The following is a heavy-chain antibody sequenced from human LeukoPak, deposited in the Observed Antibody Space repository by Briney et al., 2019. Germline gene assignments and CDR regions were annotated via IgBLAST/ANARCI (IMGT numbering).Heavy chain of an antibody. CDR1: GYSISSGYY. Sequence: SETLSLTCTVSGYSISSGYYWGWIRQPPGKGLEWIGSIHHSGSTYYNPTLKSRVTVSVDTFKTQISLTLSSVTAAETAVYYCARDRFGMPATGTDFDYWGQGILVTVSS. CDR3: ARDRFGMPATGTDFDY. V-gene: IGHV4-38-2*02. J-gene: IGHJ4*02. CDR2: IHHSGST. D-gene: IGHD6-13*01.